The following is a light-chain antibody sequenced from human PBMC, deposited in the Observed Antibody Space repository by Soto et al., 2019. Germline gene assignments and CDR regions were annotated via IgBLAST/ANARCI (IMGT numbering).Light chain of an antibody. V-gene: IGKV3-20*01. Sequence: EVVLTQFPGTLSLSPGDRATLSCRASRSVSDNYLAWYQQKPGRAPRLLIFGASIRATGIPDRFIGSASGTDFTLTISGLEPDDFAVYYCQQYDASSPLTLGGGTRVDMK. CDR1: RSVSDNY. CDR3: QQYDASSPLT. J-gene: IGKJ4*01. CDR2: GAS.